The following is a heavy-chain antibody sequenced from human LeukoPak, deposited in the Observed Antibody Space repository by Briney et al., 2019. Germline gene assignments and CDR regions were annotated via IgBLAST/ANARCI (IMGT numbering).Heavy chain of an antibody. CDR3: AKNSGYRGLELRVAFDI. J-gene: IGHJ3*02. V-gene: IGHV3-30*02. CDR1: GFTFSSYG. D-gene: IGHD1-7*01. Sequence: PGGSLRLSCAASGFTFSSYGMHWVRQAPGKGLEWVAFIRYDGSNKYYADSVKGRFTISRDNSKNTLYLQMNRLRAEDTAVYYCAKNSGYRGLELRVAFDIWGQGTMVTVSS. CDR2: IRYDGSNK.